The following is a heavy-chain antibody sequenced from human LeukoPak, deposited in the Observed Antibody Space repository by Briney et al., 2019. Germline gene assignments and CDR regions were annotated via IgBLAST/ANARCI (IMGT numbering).Heavy chain of an antibody. CDR3: ARGPLYQVPYYEHYYGLDV. CDR1: GFIFGDYW. J-gene: IGHJ6*02. CDR2: IRQDGSEM. V-gene: IGHV3-7*03. D-gene: IGHD3-3*01. Sequence: GGSLRLSCVTSGFIFGDYWMSWVRQSPGEGLQWVANIRQDGSEMFYADSLKGRFTISRDNPKNSLYLQMKTLRVEDTAIYYCARGPLYQVPYYEHYYGLDVWGQGTTVTVSS.